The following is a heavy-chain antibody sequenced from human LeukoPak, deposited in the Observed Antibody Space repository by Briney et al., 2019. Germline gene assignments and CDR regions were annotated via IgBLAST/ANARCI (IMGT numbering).Heavy chain of an antibody. V-gene: IGHV4-34*01. CDR3: ARRSMVRGVISGFDP. D-gene: IGHD3-10*01. J-gene: IGHJ5*02. Sequence: SETLSLTCAVYGGSFSGYYWSWIRQPPGKGLEWIGEINHSGSTNYNPSLKSRVTISVDTSKNQFSLKLSSVTAADTAVYYCARRSMVRGVISGFDPWGQGTLVTVSS. CDR2: INHSGST. CDR1: GGSFSGYY.